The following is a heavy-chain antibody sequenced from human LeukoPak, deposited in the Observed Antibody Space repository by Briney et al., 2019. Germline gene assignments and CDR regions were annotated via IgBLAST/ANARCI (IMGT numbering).Heavy chain of an antibody. CDR3: AKGRCSGVGCDSFHS. Sequence: GGSLRLSCAASGFTFSSYSMNWVRQAPGKGLECISTISDDSSFTYYADSVKGRSAISRDDSKNTLYLQMNNLKVEDTAMYYCAKGRCSGVGCDSFHSWGQGALVTVSS. D-gene: IGHD2-15*01. V-gene: IGHV3-21*04. CDR1: GFTFSSYS. CDR2: ISDDSSFT. J-gene: IGHJ4*02.